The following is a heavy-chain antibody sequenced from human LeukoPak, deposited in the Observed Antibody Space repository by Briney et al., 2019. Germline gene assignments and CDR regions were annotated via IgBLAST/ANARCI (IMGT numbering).Heavy chain of an antibody. CDR3: ARDVGAGMAAAFDL. CDR1: GGSIRGSY. J-gene: IGHJ4*02. CDR2: IYHNRGT. D-gene: IGHD6-13*01. V-gene: IGHV4-4*07. Sequence: SETLSLTCTVSGGSIRGSYWSWIRQPAGKRLEWIERIYHNRGTNDNPSLKSRVSMSVDTSNNQFSLRLSSVIAADTAVYYCARDVGAGMAAAFDLWGQGTLVTVSS.